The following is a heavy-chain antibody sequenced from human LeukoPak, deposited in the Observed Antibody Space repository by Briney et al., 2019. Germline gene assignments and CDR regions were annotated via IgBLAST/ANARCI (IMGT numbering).Heavy chain of an antibody. V-gene: IGHV4-59*01. D-gene: IGHD2-8*01. Sequence: PSETQSLTCTVSGGSISSYYWSWIRQPPGKGLEWIGYIFYSGSTNYNPSLKSRVTISVDTSKNQFSLKLNSVTAADTAVYYCARKYCSNGICYHGNWFDSWGQGTLVTVSS. CDR2: IFYSGST. J-gene: IGHJ5*01. CDR3: ARKYCSNGICYHGNWFDS. CDR1: GGSISSYY.